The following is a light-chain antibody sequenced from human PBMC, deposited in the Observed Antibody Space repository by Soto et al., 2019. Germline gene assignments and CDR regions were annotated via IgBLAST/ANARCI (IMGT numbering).Light chain of an antibody. V-gene: IGLV2-14*01. Sequence: QSVLPQPASVSGSPGQSITISCTGTSSDVGGYNYVSWYRQHPGEAPKLMIYDVSNRPSGISNRFSGSKSGNTASLTISGLQAEDEADYYCSSYISNSRWVFGTGTKVTVL. J-gene: IGLJ1*01. CDR1: SSDVGGYNY. CDR3: SSYISNSRWV. CDR2: DVS.